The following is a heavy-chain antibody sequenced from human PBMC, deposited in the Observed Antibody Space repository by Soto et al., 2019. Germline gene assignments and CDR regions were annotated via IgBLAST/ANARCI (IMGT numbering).Heavy chain of an antibody. CDR3: AKTADF. CDR2: VSYDGSNE. Sequence: GGSPRLSCATSGFTFSNYCMHWVRQAPGKGLEWVAVVSYDGSNEYYADSGKGRFTISRDNSKSTLYLQMNSLRAEDTAVYYCAKTADFWGQGTLVTAPQ. V-gene: IGHV3-30*18. J-gene: IGHJ4*02. CDR1: GFTFSNYC.